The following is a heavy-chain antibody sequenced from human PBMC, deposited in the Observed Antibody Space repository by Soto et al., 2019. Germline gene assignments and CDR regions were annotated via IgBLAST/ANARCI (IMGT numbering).Heavy chain of an antibody. J-gene: IGHJ4*02. CDR2: SSYDGRET. D-gene: IGHD3-10*01. V-gene: IGHV3-30*03. CDR3: ARDSGWPILNFDN. CDR1: DFDFSSYG. Sequence: LRLSFAASDFDFSSYGIHWVRQAPGKGLEWVAASSYDGRETFYADSAKGRFTVSKEMSKNTAFLQMNALGHEDTAVYFCARDSGWPILNFDNWGQGTPVTVSS.